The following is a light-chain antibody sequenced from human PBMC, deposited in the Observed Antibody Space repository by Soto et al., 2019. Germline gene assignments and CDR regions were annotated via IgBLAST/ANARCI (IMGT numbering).Light chain of an antibody. CDR3: HQYNSWPRGT. V-gene: IGKV3-15*01. Sequence: ESVLTQSPATLSLSPGERATLSCRASQSVNLNLAWYQQKPGQPPRLLLYGASTRATGIPVRFRGSGSGTEFTLTISSLQSEDSAVYYCHQYNSWPRGTFGPGTKVEIK. CDR1: QSVNLN. J-gene: IGKJ3*01. CDR2: GAS.